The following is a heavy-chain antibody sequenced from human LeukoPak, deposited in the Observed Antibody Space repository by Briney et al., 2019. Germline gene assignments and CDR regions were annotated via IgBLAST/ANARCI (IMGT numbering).Heavy chain of an antibody. CDR2: IDIYATKT. D-gene: IGHD3-22*01. V-gene: IGHV3-23*01. CDR1: GFTFSTYA. J-gene: IGHJ4*02. Sequence: GGSLRLSCATSGFTFSTYAMTWVRQAPGKGLEWVSAIDIYATKTNYADSVKGRFTISRDNSKNTLYLQMGSLRAEDMAVYYCARDNYYDSSGYYGYWGQGTLVTVSS. CDR3: ARDNYYDSSGYYGY.